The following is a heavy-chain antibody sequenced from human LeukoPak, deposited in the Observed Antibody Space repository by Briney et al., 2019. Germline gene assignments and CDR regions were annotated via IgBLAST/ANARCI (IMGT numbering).Heavy chain of an antibody. CDR3: ARPSIAAAGTHDYYYYGMDV. Sequence: SVKVSCKASGGTFSSYAISWVRQAPGQGLEWMGGIIPIFGTANYAQKFQGRVTITADESTSTAYMELSSLRSEDTAVYYCARPSIAAAGTHDYYYYGMDVWGQGTTVTVSS. CDR2: IIPIFGTA. CDR1: GGTFSSYA. V-gene: IGHV1-69*13. J-gene: IGHJ6*02. D-gene: IGHD6-13*01.